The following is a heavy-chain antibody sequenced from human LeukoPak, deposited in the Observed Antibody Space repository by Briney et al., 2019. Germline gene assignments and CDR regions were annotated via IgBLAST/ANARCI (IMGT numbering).Heavy chain of an antibody. CDR1: GGSISSSSYY. V-gene: IGHV4-39*01. D-gene: IGHD2-15*01. CDR3: ARRGEFCSGGSCYVLRYYYYMDV. Sequence: SETLSLTCTVSGGSISSSSYYWGWIRQPPGKGLEWIGSIYYSGSTYYNPSLKSRVTISVDTSKNQFSLKLSSVTAADTAVYYCARRGEFCSGGSCYVLRYYYYMDVWGEGTTVTVSS. CDR2: IYYSGST. J-gene: IGHJ6*03.